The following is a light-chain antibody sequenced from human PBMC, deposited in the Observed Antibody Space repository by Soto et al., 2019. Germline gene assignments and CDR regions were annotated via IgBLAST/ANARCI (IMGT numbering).Light chain of an antibody. CDR3: QQLNSYPRT. CDR1: QGISSY. Sequence: DIQLTQSPSFLSASVGDRVTITCRASQGISSYLAWYQQKPGKAPKLLIYTASTLQSGVPSRFSGSGSGTEFTLTNSSLQPEDFATYNCQQLNSYPRTFGPGTKVDIK. V-gene: IGKV1-9*01. CDR2: TAS. J-gene: IGKJ3*01.